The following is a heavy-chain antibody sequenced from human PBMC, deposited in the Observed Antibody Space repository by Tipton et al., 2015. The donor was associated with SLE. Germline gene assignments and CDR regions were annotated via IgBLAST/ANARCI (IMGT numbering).Heavy chain of an antibody. CDR2: MFHSGAR. D-gene: IGHD7-27*01. CDR3: VRDIQAPGDFLYFDY. CDR1: GVSISSYY. J-gene: IGHJ4*02. V-gene: IGHV4-59*13. Sequence: TLSLTCSVSGVSISSYYWSWIRQPPGKGLEWIGQMFHSGARIYHPSLQSRVTMSMDTSKNHFSLQLTSVTAADTAVYYCVRDIQAPGDFLYFDYWSQGLLATVSS.